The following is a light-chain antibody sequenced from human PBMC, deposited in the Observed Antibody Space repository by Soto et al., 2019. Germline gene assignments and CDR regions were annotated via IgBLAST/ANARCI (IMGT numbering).Light chain of an antibody. V-gene: IGKV1-5*01. CDR3: QQYGSSPPIT. CDR1: QTITNW. J-gene: IGKJ5*01. CDR2: GAF. Sequence: IQLTQSPSSLSASLGDRVTITCRSSQTITNWLAWYQQKPGKAPKLLISGAFSLESGVPSRSSGSGSGTEFTLTISRLEPEDFAVYYCQQYGSSPPITFGQGTRLEIK.